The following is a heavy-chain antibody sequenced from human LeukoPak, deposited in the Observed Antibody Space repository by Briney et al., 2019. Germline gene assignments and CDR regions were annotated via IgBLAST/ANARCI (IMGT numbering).Heavy chain of an antibody. CDR3: ARDYHQGLGGSSSAAY. CDR2: INHSGST. Sequence: PSETLSLTCTVSGGSISSYYWSWIRQPPGKGLEWIGEINHSGSTNYNPSLKSRVTISVDTSKNQFSLKLSSVTAADTAVYYCARDYHQGLGGSSSAAYWGQGTLVTVSS. V-gene: IGHV4-34*01. CDR1: GGSISSYY. J-gene: IGHJ4*02. D-gene: IGHD6-6*01.